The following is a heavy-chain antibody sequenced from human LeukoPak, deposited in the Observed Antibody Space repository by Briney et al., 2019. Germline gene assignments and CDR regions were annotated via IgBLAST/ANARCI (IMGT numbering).Heavy chain of an antibody. CDR1: GFTFGSYA. D-gene: IGHD2-2*01. Sequence: GGSLRLSCSASGFTFGSYAMHWVRQAPGKGLEWVAVISYDGSNKYYADSVKGRFTISRDNSKNTLYLQMNSLRAEDTAVYYCARDTQYGYYGMDVWGQGTTVTVSS. CDR3: ARDTQYGYYGMDV. V-gene: IGHV3-30-3*01. CDR2: ISYDGSNK. J-gene: IGHJ6*02.